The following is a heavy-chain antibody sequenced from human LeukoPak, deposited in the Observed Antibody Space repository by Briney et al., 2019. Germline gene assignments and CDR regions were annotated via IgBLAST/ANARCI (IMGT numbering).Heavy chain of an antibody. CDR1: GFTFSSYS. J-gene: IGHJ3*02. V-gene: IGHV3-21*01. CDR3: ARVFPTRYNWNADAFDI. Sequence: GGSLRLSCAASGFTFSSYSMNWVRQAPGKGLEWVSSISSSSSYIYYADSVKGRFTISRDNAKNSLYLQMNSLRTEDTAVYYCARVFPTRYNWNADAFDIWGQGAMVTVSS. D-gene: IGHD1-1*01. CDR2: ISSSSSYI.